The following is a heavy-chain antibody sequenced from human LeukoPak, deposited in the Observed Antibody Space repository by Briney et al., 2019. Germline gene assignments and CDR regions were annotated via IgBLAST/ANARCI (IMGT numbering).Heavy chain of an antibody. D-gene: IGHD5-24*01. J-gene: IGHJ4*02. CDR3: AKLRLQLSDY. V-gene: IGHV3-23*01. Sequence: GGSLRLSCAASGFTFSSYAMSWVRQAPGKGLEWVSAISGSGGGTYYADSVKGRFTISRDNSKDTLYLQMNSLRAEDTAVYYCAKLRLQLSDYWGQGTLVTVSS. CDR2: ISGSGGGT. CDR1: GFTFSSYA.